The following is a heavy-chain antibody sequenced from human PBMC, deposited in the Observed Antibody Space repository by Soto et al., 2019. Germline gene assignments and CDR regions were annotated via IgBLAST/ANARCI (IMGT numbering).Heavy chain of an antibody. CDR1: CVSISSSSYY. CDR3: ARSDEFSSSYF. D-gene: IGHD6-6*01. V-gene: IGHV4-39*01. Sequence: PSETLSLTCTVSCVSISSSSYYWGWIRQPPGKGLEWIGSIYYSGSTYYNPSLKSRVTISVDTSKNQFSLKLNSVSAADTALYYCARSDEFSSSYFWGHGTLVTVSS. CDR2: IYYSGST. J-gene: IGHJ4*01.